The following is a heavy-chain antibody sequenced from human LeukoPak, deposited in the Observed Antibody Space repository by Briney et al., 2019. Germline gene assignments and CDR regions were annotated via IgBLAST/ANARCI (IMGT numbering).Heavy chain of an antibody. CDR1: GFTFNNYW. V-gene: IGHV3-7*02. CDR2: INQDGSVI. CDR3: VRTSRSSSTDS. D-gene: IGHD6-6*01. J-gene: IGHJ5*01. Sequence: GGSLRLSCAASGFTFNNYWMSWVRQAPGKGLEWVANINQDGSVINFVDYMKGRFTISRDNAKNSLYLQMNGLRAEDTAVYYCVRTSRSSSTDSWGQGTLVTVSS.